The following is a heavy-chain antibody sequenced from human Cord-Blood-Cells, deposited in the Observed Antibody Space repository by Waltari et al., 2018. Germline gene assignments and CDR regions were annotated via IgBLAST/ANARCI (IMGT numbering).Heavy chain of an antibody. J-gene: IGHJ4*02. D-gene: IGHD3-22*01. CDR3: ARDGRSGYDY. Sequence: QVQLVESGGGVVQPGRSLRLSCAASGFTFSSYGMHWVRQAPGKGLGWVAVIWYDGSNKYYADSVKGRFTISRENSKNTLYLQMNSLRAEDTAVYYCARDGRSGYDYWGQGTLVTVSS. CDR2: IWYDGSNK. V-gene: IGHV3-33*01. CDR1: GFTFSSYG.